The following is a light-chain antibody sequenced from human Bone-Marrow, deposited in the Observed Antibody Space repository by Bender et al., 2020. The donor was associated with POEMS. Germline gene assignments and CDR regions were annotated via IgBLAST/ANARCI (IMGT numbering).Light chain of an antibody. Sequence: QPALTQPASVSGSPGQSITISCTGTSSDVGGYDYVSWYQQHPGKAPKLIIFDVSNRPSGVSNRFSGSKSGNTASLTISGLQAEDEADYYCSSCTTSGTSYVFGTGTKVTVL. V-gene: IGLV2-14*03. J-gene: IGLJ1*01. CDR1: SSDVGGYDY. CDR3: SSCTTSGTSYV. CDR2: DVS.